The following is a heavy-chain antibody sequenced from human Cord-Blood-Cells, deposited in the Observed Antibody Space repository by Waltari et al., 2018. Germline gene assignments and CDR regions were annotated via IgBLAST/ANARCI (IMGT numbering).Heavy chain of an antibody. J-gene: IGHJ1*01. CDR3: ARHFLLGEYSSSSEYFQH. CDR1: GGSIRSSSYY. D-gene: IGHD6-6*01. V-gene: IGHV4-39*01. CDR2: IYYSGST. Sequence: QLQLQESGPGLVKPSETLSLTCTVSGGSIRSSSYYWGWIRQPPGTGLEWIGSIYYSGSTYYNPSLKSRVTISVDTSKNQFSLKLSSVTAADTAVYYCARHFLLGEYSSSSEYFQHWGQGTLVTVSS.